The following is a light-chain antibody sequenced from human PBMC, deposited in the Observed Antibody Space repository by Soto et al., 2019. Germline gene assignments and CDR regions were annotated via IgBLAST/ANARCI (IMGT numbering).Light chain of an antibody. CDR1: QSIRYY. V-gene: IGKV1-39*01. CDR2: AAS. CDR3: QQSYSTPQNT. J-gene: IGKJ2*01. Sequence: DIQMTQSPSSLSASVGDRVTITCRASQSIRYYLNWYQQKPGKAPKLLIYAASSLQRGVPSRFSGSGSGTDFTLTISSLQPEDFATYYCQQSYSTPQNTFGRGTKLEIK.